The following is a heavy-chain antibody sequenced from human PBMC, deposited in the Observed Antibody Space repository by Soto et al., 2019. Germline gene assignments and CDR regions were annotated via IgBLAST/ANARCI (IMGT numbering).Heavy chain of an antibody. Sequence: SVKVSCKASGVSFSSYAISWVRQAPGQGLEWMGGIIPIFGTANYAQEFQGRVTITADKYTSTAYMELSSLRSEDTAVYYCARVVDYYDSSGYRPWGQGTLVTVSS. CDR2: IIPIFGTA. CDR3: ARVVDYYDSSGYRP. J-gene: IGHJ5*02. V-gene: IGHV1-69*06. D-gene: IGHD3-22*01. CDR1: GVSFSSYA.